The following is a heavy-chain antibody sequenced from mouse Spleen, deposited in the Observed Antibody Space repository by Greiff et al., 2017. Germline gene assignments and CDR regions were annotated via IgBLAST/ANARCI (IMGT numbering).Heavy chain of an antibody. V-gene: IGHV5-16*01. Sequence: EVKLMESEGGLVQPGSSMKLSCTASGFTFSDYYMAWVRQVPEKGLEWVANINYDGSSTYYLDSLKSRFIISRDKAKNILYLQMSSLKSEDTATYYCARDKNYGNRGYFDVWGAGTTVTVSS. J-gene: IGHJ1*01. CDR2: INYDGSST. D-gene: IGHD2-1*01. CDR3: ARDKNYGNRGYFDV. CDR1: GFTFSDYY.